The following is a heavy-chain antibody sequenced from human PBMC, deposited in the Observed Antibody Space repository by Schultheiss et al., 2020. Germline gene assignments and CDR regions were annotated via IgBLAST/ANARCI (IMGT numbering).Heavy chain of an antibody. Sequence: GGSLRLSCAASGFTFSSYAMSWVRQAPGKGLEWVANIKQDGSEKYYVDSVKGRFTISRDNAKNSLYLQMNSLRAEDTAVYYCARLTNWGFDYWGQGTLVTVSS. D-gene: IGHD7-27*01. J-gene: IGHJ4*02. V-gene: IGHV3-7*01. CDR1: GFTFSSYA. CDR2: IKQDGSEK. CDR3: ARLTNWGFDY.